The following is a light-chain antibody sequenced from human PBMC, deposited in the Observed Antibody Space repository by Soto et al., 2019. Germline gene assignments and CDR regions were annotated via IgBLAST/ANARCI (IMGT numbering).Light chain of an antibody. CDR2: AAS. V-gene: IGKV1-39*01. Sequence: DIQMTQSPSSLSASVGDRVTITCRASQSISSYLNWYQQKPGKAPKLLSYAASSSQSGVPSRFSGSGSGTDFTLTISSPQPEDFATYYCQQSYSTPVAFGQGTKV. CDR3: QQSYSTPVA. J-gene: IGKJ1*01. CDR1: QSISSY.